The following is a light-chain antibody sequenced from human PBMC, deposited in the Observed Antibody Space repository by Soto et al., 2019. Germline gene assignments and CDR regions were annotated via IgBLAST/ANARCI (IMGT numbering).Light chain of an antibody. CDR1: QSVSTLY. Sequence: IVLTQSPGTLSLSPGERATLSRRASQSVSTLYMTWYQQKPGQAPRLLIYSAHTRAAGIPDRFSGTGSGTDFTLTISRLEPEDFALYYCLHSRDSVSTFGPGTKVDIK. J-gene: IGKJ3*01. CDR2: SAH. V-gene: IGKV3-20*01. CDR3: LHSRDSVST.